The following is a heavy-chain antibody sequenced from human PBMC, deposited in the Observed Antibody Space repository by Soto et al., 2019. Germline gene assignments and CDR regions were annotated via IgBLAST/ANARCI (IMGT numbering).Heavy chain of an antibody. CDR3: ARRTSPRYDFWSGRHPYYFDY. CDR2: INHSGST. Sequence: SETLSLTCAVYGGSFSGYYWSWIRQPPGKGLEWIGEINHSGSTNYNPSPKSRVTTSVDTSKNQCSLKLSSVTAADTAVYYCARRTSPRYDFWSGRHPYYFDYWGQGTLVTVSS. D-gene: IGHD3-3*01. J-gene: IGHJ4*02. CDR1: GGSFSGYY. V-gene: IGHV4-34*01.